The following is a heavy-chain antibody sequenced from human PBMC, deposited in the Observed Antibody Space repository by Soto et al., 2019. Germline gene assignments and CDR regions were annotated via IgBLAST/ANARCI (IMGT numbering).Heavy chain of an antibody. CDR1: GFSISEYG. V-gene: IGHV3-23*01. Sequence: EVQLLESGGGSVQPGGSLKLSCAVSGFSISEYGVTWVRQPPGKGLYLVSGFSGGRGGTFYADSVRGRFTISRDDSRNMVYLQMDILGVEATAVYYCVKWTCFGDSWGQGTLVTVSS. CDR3: VKWTCFGDS. J-gene: IGHJ4*02. CDR2: FSGGRGGT. D-gene: IGHD2-21*01.